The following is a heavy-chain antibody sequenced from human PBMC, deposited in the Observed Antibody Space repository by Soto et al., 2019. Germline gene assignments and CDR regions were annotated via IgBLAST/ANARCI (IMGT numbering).Heavy chain of an antibody. Sequence: GASVKVSCKASGGTFSSYAISWVRQAPGQGLEWMGGIIPIFGTANYAQKFQGRVTITADKSTSTAYMELSSLRAEDTAVYYCARDSISYVSSDAGVYWGQGTLVTVSS. V-gene: IGHV1-69*06. CDR3: ARDSISYVSSDAGVY. D-gene: IGHD3-22*01. CDR1: GGTFSSYA. CDR2: IIPIFGTA. J-gene: IGHJ4*02.